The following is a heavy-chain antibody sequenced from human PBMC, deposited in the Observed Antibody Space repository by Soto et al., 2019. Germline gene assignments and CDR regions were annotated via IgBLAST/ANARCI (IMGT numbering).Heavy chain of an antibody. CDR1: GYTFTSYD. CDR3: ARARTIYDYIWGSSRRAFDI. V-gene: IGHV1-8*01. J-gene: IGHJ3*02. CDR2: MNPNSGNT. D-gene: IGHD3-16*01. Sequence: SVNVSCKASGYTFTSYDINWVRQATGQVLEWMVWMNPNSGNTGYAQKFQGRVTMTRNTSISTTYMELRSLRSADTAVYYCARARTIYDYIWGSSRRAFDIWGQGTLLTVSS.